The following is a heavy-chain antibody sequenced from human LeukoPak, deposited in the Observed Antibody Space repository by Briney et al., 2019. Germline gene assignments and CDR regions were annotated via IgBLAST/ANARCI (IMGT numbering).Heavy chain of an antibody. CDR2: ISYDGSKR. CDR1: GFTFSSYG. V-gene: IGHV3-30*18. D-gene: IGHD3-3*01. CDR3: AKEEMRFWSGYYGDY. J-gene: IGHJ4*02. Sequence: GGSLRLSCAASGFTFSSYGMHWVRQAPGKGLEWVAGISYDGSKRYYADSVKGRFTISRDTSKNTLFLQMNSLRPEDTAVYYCAKEEMRFWSGYYGDYWGQGTLVTVSS.